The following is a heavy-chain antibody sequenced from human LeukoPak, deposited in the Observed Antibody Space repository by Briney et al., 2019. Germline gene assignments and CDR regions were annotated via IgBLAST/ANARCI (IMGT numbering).Heavy chain of an antibody. CDR1: GFAFRTYD. CDR3: AREERSSSYYYLDQ. V-gene: IGHV3-30-3*01. Sequence: GGSLRLSCAASGFAFRTYDMNWVRQAPGKELEWVTLLTYDGGNKFYADSVKGRFTISRDNSKKTMFLQMNSLRAEDTAVYYCAREERSSSYYYLDQWGQGTLVSVSS. D-gene: IGHD3-22*01. J-gene: IGHJ4*02. CDR2: LTYDGGNK.